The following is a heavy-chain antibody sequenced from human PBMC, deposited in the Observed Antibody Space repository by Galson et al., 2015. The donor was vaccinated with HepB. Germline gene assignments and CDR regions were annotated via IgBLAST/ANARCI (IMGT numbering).Heavy chain of an antibody. D-gene: IGHD1-26*01. Sequence: SLRLSCAASGFTFRSYWMSWVRQAPGKGLDWVAKIKEDESERYYVDSVEGRFTISRDNTKSSVYLQMDNLRAEDTAVYYCARPYSTSQYSGGYLYWGQGTLVTVSS. CDR2: IKEDESER. V-gene: IGHV3-7*01. J-gene: IGHJ4*02. CDR1: GFTFRSYW. CDR3: ARPYSTSQYSGGYLY.